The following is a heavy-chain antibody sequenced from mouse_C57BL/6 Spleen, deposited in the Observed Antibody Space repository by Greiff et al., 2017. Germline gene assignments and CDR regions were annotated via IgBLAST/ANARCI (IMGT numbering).Heavy chain of an antibody. CDR3: ARGGYYDYLLYAMDY. Sequence: QVQLQQPGTELVKPGASVKLSCKASGYTFTSYWMHWVKQRPGQGLEWIGNINPSNGSTNYNEKFKSKATLTVDKSSSTAYMQLSSLTSEDSAVYYCARGGYYDYLLYAMDYWGQGTSVTVSS. CDR2: INPSNGST. CDR1: GYTFTSYW. V-gene: IGHV1-53*01. D-gene: IGHD2-4*01. J-gene: IGHJ4*01.